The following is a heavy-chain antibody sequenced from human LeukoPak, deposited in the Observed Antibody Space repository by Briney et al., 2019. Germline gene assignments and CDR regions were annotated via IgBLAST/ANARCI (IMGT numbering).Heavy chain of an antibody. CDR2: IFTVFGTT. Sequence: GASVKVSCKASGDTFIIYALSWVRQAPGQGREWMGGIFTVFGTTHYTKDLQGRVTITADKSTNTFYMELTRLRSEDTAIYYCARAKVSGYPTYWYFDLWGRGTLVTVSS. V-gene: IGHV1-69*06. D-gene: IGHD3-9*01. CDR1: GDTFIIYA. CDR3: ARAKVSGYPTYWYFDL. J-gene: IGHJ2*01.